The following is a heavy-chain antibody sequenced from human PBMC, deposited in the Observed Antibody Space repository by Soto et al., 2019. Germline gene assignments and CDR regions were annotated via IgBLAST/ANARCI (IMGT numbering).Heavy chain of an antibody. CDR3: ARAGGLCSGGSCYSHDYYYYGMDV. V-gene: IGHV1-2*04. Sequence: ASVKVSCKASGYTFTGYYMHWVRQAPGQGLEWMGWINPNSGGTNYAQKIQGWVTMTRDTSISTAYMELSRLRSDDTAVYYCARAGGLCSGGSCYSHDYYYYGMDVWGQGTTVTVSS. CDR2: INPNSGGT. J-gene: IGHJ6*02. CDR1: GYTFTGYY. D-gene: IGHD2-15*01.